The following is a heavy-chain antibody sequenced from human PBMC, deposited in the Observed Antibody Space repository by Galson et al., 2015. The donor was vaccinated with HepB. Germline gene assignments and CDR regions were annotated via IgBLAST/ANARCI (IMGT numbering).Heavy chain of an antibody. CDR3: ARGLGAAAVNYYYGMDV. CDR2: IIPIFGTA. CDR1: GGTFSSYA. V-gene: IGHV1-69*13. Sequence: SVKVSCKASGGTFSSYAISWVRQAPGQGLEWMGGIIPIFGTANYAQKFQGRVTITADESTSTAYMELSSLRSEDTAVYYCARGLGAAAVNYYYGMDVWGQGTTVTVSS. J-gene: IGHJ6*02. D-gene: IGHD6-13*01.